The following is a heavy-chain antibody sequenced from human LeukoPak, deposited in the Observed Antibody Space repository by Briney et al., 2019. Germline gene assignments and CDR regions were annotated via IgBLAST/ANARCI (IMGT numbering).Heavy chain of an antibody. CDR3: ATGPRSFADY. CDR1: GGSISSYY. V-gene: IGHV4-59*01. J-gene: IGHJ4*02. CDR2: IYYSGST. D-gene: IGHD6-13*01. Sequence: SETLSLTCTVSGGSISSYYCRWLRQPPGKGLEWIGYIYYSGSTNYNPSLKSRVTISVDTSKNQFSLKLSSVTAADTAVYYCATGPRSFADYWGQGTLVTVSS.